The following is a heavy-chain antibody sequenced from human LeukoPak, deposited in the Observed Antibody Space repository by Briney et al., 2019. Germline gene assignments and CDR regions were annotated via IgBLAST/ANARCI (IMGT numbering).Heavy chain of an antibody. V-gene: IGHV1-8*01. CDR1: GYTFTSYD. CDR3: ARGGKGAQGLLWFGELLPRRGPTTKLYYFDY. D-gene: IGHD3-10*01. CDR2: MNPNSGNT. Sequence: GASVKVSCKASGYTFTSYDINWVRQATGQGLEWMGWMNPNSGNTGYAQKFQGRVTMTRNTSISTAYMELSGLRSEDTAVYYCARGGKGAQGLLWFGELLPRRGPTTKLYYFDYWGQGTLVTVSS. J-gene: IGHJ4*02.